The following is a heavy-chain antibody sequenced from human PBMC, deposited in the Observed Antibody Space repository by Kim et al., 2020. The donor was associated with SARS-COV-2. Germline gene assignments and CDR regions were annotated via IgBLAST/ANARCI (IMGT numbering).Heavy chain of an antibody. Sequence: SVKVSCKASGGTFSSYAISWVRQAPGQGLEWMGGIIPIFGTANYAQKFQGRVTITADESTSTAYMELSSLRSEDTAVYYCARDLSYGRQGYYYYGMDVWGQGTTVTVSS. J-gene: IGHJ6*02. CDR3: ARDLSYGRQGYYYYGMDV. CDR2: IIPIFGTA. CDR1: GGTFSSYA. V-gene: IGHV1-69*13. D-gene: IGHD5-18*01.